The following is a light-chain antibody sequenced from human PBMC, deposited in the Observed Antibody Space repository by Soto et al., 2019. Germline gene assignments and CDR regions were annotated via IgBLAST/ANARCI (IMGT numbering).Light chain of an antibody. CDR3: TSSTARRLYV. Sequence: QSSLTHPASVSGSPGQSITISCTGTSSDVGGYDYVSWYQQHPGKAPKLLIYDVSNRPSGVSTRFSGSKSGNTASLTISGLQAEDEGDYYCTSSTARRLYVFGSGTKVTGL. J-gene: IGLJ1*01. CDR1: SSDVGGYDY. CDR2: DVS. V-gene: IGLV2-14*03.